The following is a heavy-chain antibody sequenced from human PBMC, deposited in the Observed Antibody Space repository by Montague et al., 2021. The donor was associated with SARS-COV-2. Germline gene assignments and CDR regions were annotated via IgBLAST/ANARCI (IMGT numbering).Heavy chain of an antibody. CDR2: VDYSGNT. Sequence: SETLSLTCTVTGGPISGSSDYWSWIRQSPGKGLDWIASVDYSGNTYYSPSLKSRFTMSVDTSKNQFSLKLTSVTAADTALLYCARREYSSGWGDWGQGTLVTVSS. D-gene: IGHD5-12*01. V-gene: IGHV4-39*01. J-gene: IGHJ4*02. CDR3: ARREYSSGWGD. CDR1: GGPISGSSDY.